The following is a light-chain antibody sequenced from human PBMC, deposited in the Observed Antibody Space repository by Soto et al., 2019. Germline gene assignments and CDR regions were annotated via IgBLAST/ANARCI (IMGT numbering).Light chain of an antibody. CDR1: QGISSL. Sequence: DIKMTQSPSSVSASVGDRVTITCRASQGISSLLAWYQQKPGKAPNLLLHAASSLQSGVPSRFSGSGSGTDFTLTISSLQPEDFATYYCQQANSFPLTFGGGTKVEIK. V-gene: IGKV1-12*01. CDR3: QQANSFPLT. J-gene: IGKJ4*01. CDR2: AAS.